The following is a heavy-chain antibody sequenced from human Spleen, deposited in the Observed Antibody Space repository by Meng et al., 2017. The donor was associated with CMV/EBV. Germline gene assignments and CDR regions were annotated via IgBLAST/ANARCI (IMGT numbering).Heavy chain of an antibody. CDR1: GFTFTSYS. D-gene: IGHD5-12*01. CDR3: ARDPPTTRAFDI. CDR2: ISSSSGTI. J-gene: IGHJ3*02. V-gene: IGHV3-48*04. Sequence: GESLKISCAASGFTFTSYSMNWVRQAPGKGLEWVSYISSSSGTIYYADSVKGRFTISRDNAKNSLYLQMTSLRAEDTAVYYCARDPPTTRAFDIWGQGTMVTVSS.